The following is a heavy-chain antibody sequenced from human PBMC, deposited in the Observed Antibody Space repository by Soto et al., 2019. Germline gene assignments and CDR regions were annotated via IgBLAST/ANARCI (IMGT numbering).Heavy chain of an antibody. CDR1: GGSISSYY. Sequence: SETLSLTCTVSGGSISSYYWSWIRQPPGKGLEWLGYSYSSGSTNYNPSLKSRVSISLDTSKNQFSLKLTSVTAADTAVYYCTRGSHFYYFDYWGQGTTVTVSS. D-gene: IGHD3-10*01. CDR3: TRGSHFYYFDY. J-gene: IGHJ4*03. V-gene: IGHV4-59*01. CDR2: SYSSGST.